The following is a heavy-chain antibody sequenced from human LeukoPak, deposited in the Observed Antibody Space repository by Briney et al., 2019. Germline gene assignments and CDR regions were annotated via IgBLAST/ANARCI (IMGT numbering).Heavy chain of an antibody. Sequence: SETLSLTCAVYGESFSGYYWNWIRQSPGKGLEWIGEINHSGSTNYNPSLKSRVTTSVDTSKNQFSLKLNSVTAADTAVYYCARGDITATGTPFDYWGQGTLVTVSS. CDR2: INHSGST. V-gene: IGHV4-34*01. CDR3: ARGDITATGTPFDY. D-gene: IGHD6-13*01. CDR1: GESFSGYY. J-gene: IGHJ4*02.